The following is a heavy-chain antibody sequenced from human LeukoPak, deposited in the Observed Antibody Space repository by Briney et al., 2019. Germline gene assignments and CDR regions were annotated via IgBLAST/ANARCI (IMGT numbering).Heavy chain of an antibody. V-gene: IGHV3-30*18. Sequence: PGGSLGLSCAASGFIFSNYGMNWVRQAPGKGLEWVAVISYDGSNKYYADSVKGRFTISRDNSKNTLYLQMNSLRAEDTAVYYCAKARDFWSGYSPDYWGQGTLVTVSS. D-gene: IGHD3-3*01. CDR2: ISYDGSNK. CDR1: GFIFSNYG. J-gene: IGHJ4*02. CDR3: AKARDFWSGYSPDY.